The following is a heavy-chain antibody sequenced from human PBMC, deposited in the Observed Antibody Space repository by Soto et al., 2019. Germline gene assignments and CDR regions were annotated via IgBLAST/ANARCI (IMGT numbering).Heavy chain of an antibody. D-gene: IGHD3-22*01. CDR2: INPSGGST. CDR3: ARVSLYYYDSSGPGAFDI. V-gene: IGHV1-46*03. CDR1: GYTFTSYY. Sequence: ASVKVSCKASGYTFTSYYMHWVRQAPGQGLEWMGIINPSGGSTSYAQKFQGRVTMTRDTSTSTVYMELSSLRSEDTAVYYCARVSLYYYDSSGPGAFDIWGQGTMVTV. J-gene: IGHJ3*02.